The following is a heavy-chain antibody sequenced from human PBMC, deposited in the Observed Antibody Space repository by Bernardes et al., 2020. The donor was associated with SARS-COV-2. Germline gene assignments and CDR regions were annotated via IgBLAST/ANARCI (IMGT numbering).Heavy chain of an antibody. CDR1: GFTFSSYA. Sequence: GGSLRLSCAASGFTFSSYAMSWVRQAPGKGLEWVSAISGSGGSTYYADSVKGRFTISRDNSKNTLYLQMNSLRAEDTAVYYCAKDKGRLSKLPLFDYWGQGTLVTVSS. V-gene: IGHV3-23*01. J-gene: IGHJ4*02. CDR2: ISGSGGST. D-gene: IGHD6-6*01. CDR3: AKDKGRLSKLPLFDY.